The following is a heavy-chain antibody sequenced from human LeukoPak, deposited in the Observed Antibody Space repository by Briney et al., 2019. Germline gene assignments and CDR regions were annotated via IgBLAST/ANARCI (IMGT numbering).Heavy chain of an antibody. CDR3: AKDANSGWSYFDC. CDR1: GFIFSNYG. V-gene: IGHV3-30*02. Sequence: GGSLRLSCAASGFIFSNYGMHWVRQAPGKGLEWVAFIRNDGSSEYYADPVKGRFTISRDNSKNTLYLQMHSLRAEDTAAYYCAKDANSGWSYFDCWGQGTLVTVSS. J-gene: IGHJ4*02. CDR2: IRNDGSSE. D-gene: IGHD6-19*01.